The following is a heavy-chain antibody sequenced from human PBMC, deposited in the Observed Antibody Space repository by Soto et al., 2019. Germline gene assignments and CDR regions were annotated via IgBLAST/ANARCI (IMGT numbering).Heavy chain of an antibody. CDR2: ISYDGTNK. J-gene: IGHJ4*02. V-gene: IGHV3-30-3*01. Sequence: GGSLRLSCAASGFSFSSSPMHWVRQAPGKGPEWVALISYDGTNKFYADSVKGRFTISRDNSKSTLYLQVDSLRPEDAAVYYCARDPKTSGGQHWAFNYFDSWGQGTLVTVSS. CDR3: ARDPKTSGGQHWAFNYFDS. D-gene: IGHD7-27*01. CDR1: GFSFSSSP.